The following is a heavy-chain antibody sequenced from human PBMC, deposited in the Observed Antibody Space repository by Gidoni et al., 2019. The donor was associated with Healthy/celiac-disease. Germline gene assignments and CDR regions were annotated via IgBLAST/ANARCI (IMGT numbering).Heavy chain of an antibody. J-gene: IGHJ4*02. Sequence: QVKLVGAGGGVVKLGRSLRLACPACGSPCSRYAVPWDRRAPGKGLEWMAVISYDGSNQYYADSVKSRFTISRVNSKHTLYLQMNSLRAEVTAVYYDARTTVAAAYYFDYWGQGTLVTVSS. V-gene: IGHV3-30-3*01. CDR3: ARTTVAAAYYFDY. D-gene: IGHD2-15*01. CDR2: ISYDGSNQ. CDR1: GSPCSRYA.